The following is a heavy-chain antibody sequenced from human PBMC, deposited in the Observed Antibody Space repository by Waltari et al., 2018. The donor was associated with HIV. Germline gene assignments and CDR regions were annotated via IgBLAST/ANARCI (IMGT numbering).Heavy chain of an antibody. D-gene: IGHD2-15*01. CDR2: IYYTGST. J-gene: IGHJ4*02. V-gene: IGHV4-30-4*01. Sequence: QVQLQESGPRLVKHSQTLSVTCTVSGASVTSGEHYWTWIRQAPGGGLGWTGYIYYTGSTYYSPSLKSRLSMSLDKSKNQFSLRLTSVTAADTAIYYCAREVYCSGASCSTHYFFDFWGQGILVPVSS. CDR3: AREVYCSGASCSTHYFFDF. CDR1: GASVTSGEHY.